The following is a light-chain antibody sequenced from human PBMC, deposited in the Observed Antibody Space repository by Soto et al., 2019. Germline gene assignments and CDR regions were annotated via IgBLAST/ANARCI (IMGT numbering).Light chain of an antibody. Sequence: QSALTQPRSVSGSPGQSVTISCSGTSSDVGGYGYVSWYQHHPGKAPRLMIYDVRKRPSGVPDRFSGSKSGNTASLTISGLQAEDEADYFCCSYAGSYTFGLFGGGTKLTVL. CDR2: DVR. V-gene: IGLV2-11*01. CDR3: CSYAGSYTFGL. J-gene: IGLJ2*01. CDR1: SSDVGGYGY.